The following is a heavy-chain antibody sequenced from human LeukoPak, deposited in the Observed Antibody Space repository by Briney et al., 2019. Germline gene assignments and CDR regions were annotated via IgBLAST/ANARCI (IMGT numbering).Heavy chain of an antibody. CDR3: ARHPYYDTSAYYVY. V-gene: IGHV1-18*01. Sequence: SVKVSCKASGGTFSSYAISWVRQAPGQGLEWMGWISTYNGKTNYAQKFQDRVIMTTDTSTKTVYMELSSLRSDDSAVYYCARHPYYDTSAYYVYWGQGTLVIVSS. CDR1: GGTFSSYA. D-gene: IGHD3-22*01. CDR2: ISTYNGKT. J-gene: IGHJ4*02.